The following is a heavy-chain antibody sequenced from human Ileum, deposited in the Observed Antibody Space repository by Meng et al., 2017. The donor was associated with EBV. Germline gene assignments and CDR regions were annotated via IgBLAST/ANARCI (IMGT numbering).Heavy chain of an antibody. Sequence: HGAGPGLVKPSETLSLTCSVSGGSGSSGGNYWSLIRQPPGKGLEWIGYIYNSGSTNYNPSLKSRVTISVDTSKNQFSLKLSSVTAADTAVYYCARDGYSSGSDWGQGTLVTVSS. V-gene: IGHV4-61*08. J-gene: IGHJ4*02. CDR3: ARDGYSSGSD. CDR2: IYNSGST. CDR1: GGSGSSGGNY. D-gene: IGHD6-19*01.